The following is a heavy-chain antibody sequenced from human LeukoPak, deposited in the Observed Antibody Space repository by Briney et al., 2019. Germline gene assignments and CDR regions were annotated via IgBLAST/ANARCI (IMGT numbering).Heavy chain of an antibody. CDR2: FDPNTGAT. CDR1: GDTLTGYY. V-gene: IGHV1-2*02. J-gene: IGHJ3*02. D-gene: IGHD3-10*01. CDR3: AGYTVVRGLTLSAFDI. Sequence: RASVKVSCKASGDTLTGYYLHWVRQAPRQGLEWMGCFDPNTGATHYAQEFQGRVTMTRDTSIDTDFLELRSLVSDDTALYYCAGYTVVRGLTLSAFDIWGQGTMVIVSS.